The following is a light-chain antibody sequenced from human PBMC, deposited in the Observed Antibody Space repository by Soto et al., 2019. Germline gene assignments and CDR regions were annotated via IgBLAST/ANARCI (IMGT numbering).Light chain of an antibody. CDR3: LQQNSDRPWT. Sequence: DIQMTQSPSSLSASVGDRVTIACRASQVIRTDLAWYQQKPGKAPKRLIFDASALQSGVPSRFSGSGSGTDFTLTISSLQPEDIATYFCLQQNSDRPWTFGRGTKVELK. CDR2: DAS. J-gene: IGKJ1*01. V-gene: IGKV1-17*01. CDR1: QVIRTD.